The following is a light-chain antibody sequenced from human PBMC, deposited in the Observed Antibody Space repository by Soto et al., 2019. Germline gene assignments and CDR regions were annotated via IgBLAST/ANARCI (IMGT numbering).Light chain of an antibody. J-gene: IGLJ1*01. Sequence: QSVLTQPRSVSGSPGQSVTISCTGTSSDVGGYNYVSWYQQHPGKAPKLMIYDVSKRPSGVPDRFSGSKSGNTASLTISGLQAEDEADYYCCSYAGTYTFGVFATGTKVTVL. V-gene: IGLV2-11*01. CDR1: SSDVGGYNY. CDR2: DVS. CDR3: CSYAGTYTFGV.